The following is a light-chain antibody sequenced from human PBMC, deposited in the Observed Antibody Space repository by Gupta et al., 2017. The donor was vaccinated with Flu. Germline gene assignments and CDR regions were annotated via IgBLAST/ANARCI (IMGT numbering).Light chain of an antibody. CDR2: VAS. CDR3: QQYNNCPYS. Sequence: ELVLTQSPATLSVSPGERATLTCRASHSVSSNLAWYQQKPGQAPRLLIYVASTMPTGIPSRFSGSGSGTEFTLTISSLQSEDFAVYYCQQYNNCPYSFGQGTQLEIK. V-gene: IGKV3-15*01. CDR1: HSVSSN. J-gene: IGKJ2*03.